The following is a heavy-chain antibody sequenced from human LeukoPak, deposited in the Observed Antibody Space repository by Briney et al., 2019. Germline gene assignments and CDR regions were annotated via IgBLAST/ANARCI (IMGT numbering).Heavy chain of an antibody. CDR3: GRPVPVAGRRGYYFDY. J-gene: IGHJ4*02. Sequence: GGSLRLSCAASGFTFSIYAMSWVRQLPGNGLEWVSTISDSGGSTQYAASVKSRFTVSRDNSRSTLYLQMNSLRAEDTAVYYCGRPVPVAGRRGYYFDYWGQGTLVTVSS. D-gene: IGHD6-19*01. V-gene: IGHV3-23*01. CDR2: ISDSGGST. CDR1: GFTFSIYA.